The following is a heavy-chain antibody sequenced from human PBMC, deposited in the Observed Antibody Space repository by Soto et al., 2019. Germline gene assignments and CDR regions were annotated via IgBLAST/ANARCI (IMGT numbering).Heavy chain of an antibody. CDR3: VRDCIGGGCYSYYGMDF. Sequence: QVQLQESGPGLVKPSETLSLTCTVSGDSIRNFYWSWIRQPAGKGLEWIGRIYSSGSTDYNASLKSRVSMSVDRSNNQFFLRLPSVTAEDTAVYYCVRDCIGGGCYSYYGMDFWGQGTTVTVSS. V-gene: IGHV4-4*07. CDR2: IYSSGST. D-gene: IGHD2-15*01. CDR1: GDSIRNFY. J-gene: IGHJ6*02.